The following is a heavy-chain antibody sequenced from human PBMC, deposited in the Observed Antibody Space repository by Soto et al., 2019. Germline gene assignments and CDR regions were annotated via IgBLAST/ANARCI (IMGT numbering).Heavy chain of an antibody. J-gene: IGHJ4*02. D-gene: IGHD5-12*01. CDR2: ISTAGDT. V-gene: IGHV3-13*01. CDR1: ECGFNGYD. CDR3: ARGTDRLIVTTTRTDF. Sequence: RLSCAECECGFNGYDLICIRKAQGKNLKWVAAISTAGDTYYLGSVKGRFTISREDAKNSLSLQMNSLTVEDTAVYYCARGTDRLIVTTTRTDFWGQGTLVTVSS.